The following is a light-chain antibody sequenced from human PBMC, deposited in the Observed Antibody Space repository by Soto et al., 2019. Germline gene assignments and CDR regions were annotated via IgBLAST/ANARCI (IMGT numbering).Light chain of an antibody. J-gene: IGKJ3*01. CDR3: QHYGTSPFT. CDR2: GAS. Sequence: EIVLTQSPGTLSSSPGERVTLSCRASQSVSSSYLAWYQQKPGQAPRLLIYGASNRATGIPDRFSGSGSGTDFTLTISRLEPEDFAVYYCQHYGTSPFTFGPGTKVDIK. V-gene: IGKV3-20*01. CDR1: QSVSSSY.